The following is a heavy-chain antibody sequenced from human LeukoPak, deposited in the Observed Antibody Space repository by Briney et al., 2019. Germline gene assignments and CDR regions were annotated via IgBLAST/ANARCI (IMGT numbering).Heavy chain of an antibody. V-gene: IGHV4-34*01. CDR1: GGSFSGYY. D-gene: IGHD6-19*01. Sequence: SETLSLTCAVYGGSFSGYYWSWIRQPPGKGLEWIGETNHSGSTNYNPSLKSRVTISVDTSKNQFSLKLSSVTAADTAVYYCARRVIAVAGTVGYFDYWGQGTLVTVSS. CDR2: TNHSGST. J-gene: IGHJ4*02. CDR3: ARRVIAVAGTVGYFDY.